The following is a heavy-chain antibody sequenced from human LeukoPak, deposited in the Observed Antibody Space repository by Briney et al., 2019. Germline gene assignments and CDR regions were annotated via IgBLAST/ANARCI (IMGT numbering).Heavy chain of an antibody. CDR2: ISYDGSNK. D-gene: IGHD6-13*01. V-gene: IGHV3-30*18. Sequence: PGGSLRLSCAASGFTFSSYGMHWVRQAPGKGLEWVAVISYDGSNKYYADSVKGRFTISRDNSKNTLYLQMNSLRAEDTAVYYCANSDYSSSWFHFDYWGQGTLVTVSS. CDR1: GFTFSSYG. J-gene: IGHJ4*02. CDR3: ANSDYSSSWFHFDY.